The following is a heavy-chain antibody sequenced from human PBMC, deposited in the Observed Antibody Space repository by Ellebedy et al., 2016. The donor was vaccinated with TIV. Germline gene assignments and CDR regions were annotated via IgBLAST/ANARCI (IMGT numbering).Heavy chain of an antibody. Sequence: AASVKVSCKASGVTFSRYAVSWVRQAPGQGLEWMGTLIPMYGKTHYAQKLQGGVTISADESTNTAFMELSSLKSEDTAIYYCARGEYRNWFDPWGQGTLVTVSS. V-gene: IGHV1-69*13. CDR3: ARGEYRNWFDP. J-gene: IGHJ5*02. CDR2: LIPMYGKT. CDR1: GVTFSRYA. D-gene: IGHD3-10*01.